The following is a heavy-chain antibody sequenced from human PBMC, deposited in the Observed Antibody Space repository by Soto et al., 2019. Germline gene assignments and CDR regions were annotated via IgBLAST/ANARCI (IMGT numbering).Heavy chain of an antibody. CDR1: GFSFRNYW. CDR2: IKHDGSET. J-gene: IGHJ4*02. D-gene: IGHD4-17*01. CDR3: AKGYGYYFDS. Sequence: GSLRLSCAASGFSFRNYWMSWVRQAPGKGLEWVLSIKHDGSETYSVDSVKGRFTSSRDNAENSVYLQMHSLRAEDTAVYFCAKGYGYYFDSWGQGP. V-gene: IGHV3-7*03.